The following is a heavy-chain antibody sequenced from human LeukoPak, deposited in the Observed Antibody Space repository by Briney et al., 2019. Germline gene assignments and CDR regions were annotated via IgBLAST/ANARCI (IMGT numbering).Heavy chain of an antibody. CDR2: INTDTGNP. D-gene: IGHD1-20*01. CDR1: GYTFTDYP. V-gene: IGHV7-4-1*02. CDR3: ARAGLTGSKVAFDV. J-gene: IGHJ3*01. Sequence: ASVNVSCKASGYTFTDYPMNWVRQAPGQGLEWIGWINTDTGNPTYAQGFTGHYVFSLDTSVSTAYLQIISLKAEDTAVYYCARAGLTGSKVAFDVWGQGTMVTVSS.